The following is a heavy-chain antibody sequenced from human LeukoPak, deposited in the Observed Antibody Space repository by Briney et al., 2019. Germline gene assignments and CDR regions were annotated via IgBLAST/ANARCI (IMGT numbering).Heavy chain of an antibody. V-gene: IGHV3-64*01. CDR2: ISSNGGST. D-gene: IGHD5-24*01. CDR1: GFTFSSYA. J-gene: IGHJ4*02. CDR3: ARDRPLTIFDY. Sequence: TGGSLRLSCAASGFTFSSYAMHWVRQAPGKGLEYVSAISSNGGSTYYANSVKGRFTISRDNAKNSLYLQMNSLRAEDTAVYYCARDRPLTIFDYWGQGTLVTVSS.